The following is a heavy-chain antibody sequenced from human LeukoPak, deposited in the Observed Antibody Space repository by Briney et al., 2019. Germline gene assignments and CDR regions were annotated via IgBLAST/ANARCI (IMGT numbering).Heavy chain of an antibody. Sequence: ASVKVSCKASGYTFTSYYMHWVRQAPGQGLEWMGLINPSGGSTSYAQKFQGRVTMTRDMSTSTVYMELSSLRSEDTAVYYCARDPLRPVLALGYFDYWGQGTLVTVSS. D-gene: IGHD3-16*01. J-gene: IGHJ4*02. CDR2: INPSGGST. CDR1: GYTFTSYY. CDR3: ARDPLRPVLALGYFDY. V-gene: IGHV1-46*01.